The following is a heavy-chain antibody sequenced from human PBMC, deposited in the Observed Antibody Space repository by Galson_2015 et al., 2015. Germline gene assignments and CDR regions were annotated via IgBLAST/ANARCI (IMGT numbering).Heavy chain of an antibody. D-gene: IGHD4-11*01. CDR1: GFTFSSYW. J-gene: IGHJ4*02. CDR2: INSDASST. Sequence: SLRLSCEASGFTFSSYWMHWVRQAPGKGLVWVARINSDASSTTYADAVRGRFTISRDNAKNTLYVQMNSLRAEDTAMYYCARAPRNYGASCFDYWGQGTLVTVSS. CDR3: ARAPRNYGASCFDY. V-gene: IGHV3-74*01.